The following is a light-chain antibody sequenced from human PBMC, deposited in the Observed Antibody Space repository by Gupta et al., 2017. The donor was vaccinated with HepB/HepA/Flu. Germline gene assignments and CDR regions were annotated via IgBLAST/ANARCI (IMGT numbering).Light chain of an antibody. J-gene: IGLJ2*01. CDR3: SSLTTKNTLL. CDR1: SSDIGAYNH. Sequence: QSALTQPASVSGSLGQSITLSCTGTSSDIGAYNHVSWYQQHPGKAPKLRIYDVINRPSGVPNRFSGSKSGNTASLTISGLQAEDEADYYCSSLTTKNTLLFGGGTKLTVL. CDR2: DVI. V-gene: IGLV2-14*03.